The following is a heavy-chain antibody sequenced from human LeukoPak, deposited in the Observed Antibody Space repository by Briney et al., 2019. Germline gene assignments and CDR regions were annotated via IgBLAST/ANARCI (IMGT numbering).Heavy chain of an antibody. CDR2: IYNDGNT. CDR1: GFTVSTNH. Sequence: PGGSLRLSCAVSGFTVSTNHMSWVRQAPGRGLEWFSVIYNDGNTYYTDSVKGRFTISRDNSKNTVFLQMNSLRVEDTAVYYCARDREVVTAKAQMDVWGKGTTVTVSS. CDR3: ARDREVVTAKAQMDV. J-gene: IGHJ6*03. D-gene: IGHD2-21*02. V-gene: IGHV3-53*01.